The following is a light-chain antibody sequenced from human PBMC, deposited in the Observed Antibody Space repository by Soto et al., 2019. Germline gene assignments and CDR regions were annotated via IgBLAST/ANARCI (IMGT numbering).Light chain of an antibody. CDR2: GAS. CDR3: QQRHNSWT. CDR1: QSVSSK. Sequence: EIVMTQSPATLSVSPGEGATLSCRASQSVSSKLAWYQQKPGQAPRLLIYGASTRATGIPARFSGSGSGTDFTLTISSLEPEDFALYYCQQRHNSWTFGQGTKVDIK. V-gene: IGKV3D-15*01. J-gene: IGKJ1*01.